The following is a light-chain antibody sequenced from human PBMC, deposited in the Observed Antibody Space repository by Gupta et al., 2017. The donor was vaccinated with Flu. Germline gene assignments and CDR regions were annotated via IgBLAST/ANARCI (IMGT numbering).Light chain of an antibody. V-gene: IGLV3-21*02. Sequence: SYVLTQPPSVSVDPGQAATISCGGTDIGSKSVHWYRQRPGQAPVLVLYEDTARPSGISERFSGSNSGDTATLTISRVEVGDEAVYYCHVWDSAGDQADFGGGTKVTVL. J-gene: IGLJ1*01. CDR3: HVWDSAGDQAD. CDR2: EDT. CDR1: DIGSKS.